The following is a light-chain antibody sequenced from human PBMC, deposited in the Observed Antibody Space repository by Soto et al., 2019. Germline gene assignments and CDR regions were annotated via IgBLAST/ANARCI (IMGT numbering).Light chain of an antibody. CDR2: DAS. J-gene: IGKJ4*01. CDR3: QQRNSWPLT. CDR1: QSVSHK. Sequence: EMGMTQSPATLSVSQGERATLSCRASQSVSHKLAWYQQKPGQAPRLLIYDASNRATGIPARFSGSGSGTDFTLTISSLEPEDFAFYYCQQRNSWPLTFGGGTKVDIK. V-gene: IGKV3-11*01.